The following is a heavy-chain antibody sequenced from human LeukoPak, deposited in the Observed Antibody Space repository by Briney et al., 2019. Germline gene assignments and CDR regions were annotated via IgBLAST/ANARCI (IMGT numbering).Heavy chain of an antibody. CDR1: GFTFSSYA. CDR3: VKAVGTNSIRAFDY. V-gene: IGHV3-23*01. CDR2: IRSSGEAT. Sequence: GGSLRLSCAASGFTFSSYAMSWVRQAPGKGLEWVSSIRSSGEATYYADSVKGRFTLSRDNSKNTLDLQMDTLRAEDTAVYYCVKAVGTNSIRAFDYWGQGTPVTVSS. D-gene: IGHD4-23*01. J-gene: IGHJ4*02.